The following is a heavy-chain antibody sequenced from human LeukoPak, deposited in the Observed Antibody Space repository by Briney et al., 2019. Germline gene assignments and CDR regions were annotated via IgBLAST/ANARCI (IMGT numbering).Heavy chain of an antibody. CDR1: GFTFSSHG. J-gene: IGHJ4*02. CDR2: ISGSGGST. CDR3: AKDREITYYYGSGSLRGAPIFDY. V-gene: IGHV3-23*01. D-gene: IGHD3-10*01. Sequence: GGSLTLSCAASGFTFSSHGMSWVRPAPGKGLEWVSAISGSGGSTYYAGSVKGRFTISRDNSKNTLYLQMNSLRAEDAAVYYCAKDREITYYYGSGSLRGAPIFDYWGQGTLVTVSS.